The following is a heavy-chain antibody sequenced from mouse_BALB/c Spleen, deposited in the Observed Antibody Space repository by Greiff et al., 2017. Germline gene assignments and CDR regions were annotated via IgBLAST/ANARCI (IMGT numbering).Heavy chain of an antibody. CDR1: GYTFTSYW. J-gene: IGHJ4*01. CDR2: IYPGNSDT. Sequence: EVQLQQSGTVLARPGASVKMSCKASGYTFTSYWMHWVKQRPGQGLEWIGAIYPGNSDTSYNQKFKGKAKLTAVTSTSTAYMELSSLTNEDSAVYYCTREDYRYAAMDVWGQGTTVTVSS. V-gene: IGHV1-5*01. CDR3: TREDYRYAAMDV. D-gene: IGHD2-14*01.